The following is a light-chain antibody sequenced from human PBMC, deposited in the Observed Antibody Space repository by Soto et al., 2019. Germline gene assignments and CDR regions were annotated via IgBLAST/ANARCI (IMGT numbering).Light chain of an antibody. V-gene: IGKV3-20*01. CDR2: GAS. CDR3: QQYVGWT. Sequence: EIVLTQSPGTLSVSPGERATLSCRASQSISSNHLAWYQQKPGQAPRLLIYGASSRATGIPDRFSGSGSGTDFTLSISRLEPEDYAIYYCQQYVGWTFGQGTKVEIK. CDR1: QSISSNH. J-gene: IGKJ1*01.